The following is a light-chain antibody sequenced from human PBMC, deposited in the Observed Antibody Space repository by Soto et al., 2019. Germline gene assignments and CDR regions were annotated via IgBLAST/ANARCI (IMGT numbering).Light chain of an antibody. CDR2: GAS. CDR1: QSVSSSD. Sequence: ESVLTQSPGTLYLSPGERATLSCRASQSVSSSDLAWYQQKPGQAPRLLIYGASSRDTGIPDRFSGSGSGTDFTLTISRVEPEDFAVYYCQQYGSSPPMYTFGQGTKLEIK. V-gene: IGKV3-20*01. J-gene: IGKJ2*01. CDR3: QQYGSSPPMYT.